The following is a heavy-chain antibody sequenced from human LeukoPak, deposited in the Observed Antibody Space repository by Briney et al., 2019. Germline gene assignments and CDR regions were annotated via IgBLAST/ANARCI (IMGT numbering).Heavy chain of an antibody. CDR1: GFTFSSYA. J-gene: IGHJ5*02. CDR2: ISGSGGST. CDR3: AKPSEVATIMVFDP. Sequence: GVSLRLSCAASGFTFSSYARSWVRQAPGKGLKWVSAISGSGGSTYYADSVKGRFTISRDNSKNTLYLQMNSLRAEDTAVYYCAKPSEVATIMVFDPWGQGTLVTVSS. V-gene: IGHV3-23*01. D-gene: IGHD5-12*01.